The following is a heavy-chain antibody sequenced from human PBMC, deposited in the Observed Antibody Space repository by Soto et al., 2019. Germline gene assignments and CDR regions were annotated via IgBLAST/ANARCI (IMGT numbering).Heavy chain of an antibody. J-gene: IGHJ5*01. D-gene: IGHD2-2*01. CDR2: IYYSGST. V-gene: IGHV4-39*01. Sequence: SPALPLNTSVSGGITIRSSYYWFLLRLATGKGLEWIGIIYYSGSTSYNPSLKSRVTISVDTSKNPFSLKLSSVSATVTAVYYSPTSTLFASWGQVSLVFVS. CDR1: GGITIRSSYY. CDR3: PTSTLFAS.